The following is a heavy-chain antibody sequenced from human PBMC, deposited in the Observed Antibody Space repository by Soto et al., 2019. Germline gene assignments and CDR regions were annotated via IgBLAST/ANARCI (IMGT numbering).Heavy chain of an antibody. Sequence: ASVKVSCKASGYTFTNNYVVWVRQAPGQGLEWMGVIDPSGGSRFYAQNFQGRVTMTSDTSTSTMYIELSNLRSEDTAVFYCARVFGTYLVIWTGLWRGHLDFWAQGTHVTGSS. CDR2: IDPSGGSR. V-gene: IGHV1-46*03. CDR3: ARVFGTYLVIWTGLWRGHLDF. D-gene: IGHD1-1*01. J-gene: IGHJ4*02. CDR1: GYTFTNNY.